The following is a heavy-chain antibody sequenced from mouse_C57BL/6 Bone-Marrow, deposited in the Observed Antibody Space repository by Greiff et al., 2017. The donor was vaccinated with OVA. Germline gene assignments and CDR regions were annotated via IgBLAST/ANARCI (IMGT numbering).Heavy chain of an antibody. D-gene: IGHD2-3*01. CDR3: ARNYDGYYVFAY. CDR2: IYPGSGST. CDR1: GYTFTSYW. J-gene: IGHJ3*01. Sequence: QVQLQQSGAELVKPGASVKMSCKASGYTFTSYWITWVKQRPGQGLEWIGDIYPGSGSTNYNEKFKSKATLTVDTSSSTAYMQLSSLTSEDSAVYYCARNYDGYYVFAYWGQGTLVTVSA. V-gene: IGHV1-55*01.